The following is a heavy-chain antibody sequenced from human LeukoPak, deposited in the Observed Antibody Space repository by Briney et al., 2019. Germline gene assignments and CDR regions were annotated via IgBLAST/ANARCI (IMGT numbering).Heavy chain of an antibody. D-gene: IGHD3-3*01. J-gene: IGHJ3*02. CDR3: ARGGWNDFWSGPDAFDI. Sequence: SETLSLTCTVSGASISSYYWSWIRQPPGKGLEWIGYIYYSGSTNYNPSLKSRVTISVDTSKNQFSLKLSSVTAADTAVYYCARGGWNDFWSGPDAFDIWGQGTMVTVSS. CDR2: IYYSGST. CDR1: GASISSYY. V-gene: IGHV4-59*01.